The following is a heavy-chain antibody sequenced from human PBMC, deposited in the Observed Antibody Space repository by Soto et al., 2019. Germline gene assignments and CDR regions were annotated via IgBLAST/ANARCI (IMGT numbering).Heavy chain of an antibody. CDR1: GGSISSYY. D-gene: IGHD4-4*01. CDR2: IYYSGST. J-gene: IGHJ5*02. Sequence: PSETLSLTCTVSGGSISSYYWSWIRQPPGKGLEWIGYIYYSGSTNYNPSLKSRVTISVDTSKNQFSLKLSSVTAADTAVYYCARDYSNYEAHWFVPWGPGPLVTVSS. CDR3: ARDYSNYEAHWFVP. V-gene: IGHV4-59*12.